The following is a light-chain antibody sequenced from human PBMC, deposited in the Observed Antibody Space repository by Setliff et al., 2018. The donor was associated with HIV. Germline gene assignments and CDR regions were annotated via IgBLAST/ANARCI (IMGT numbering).Light chain of an antibody. Sequence: QSALTQPASVSGSPGQSITISCSGTSSDIAAYNLVSWYQQHPGKAPKLMISDVSSRPSGVSNRFSGSKSGSTASLTISGLQPEDEADYYCSSFTISTTWVFGGGTKVTAL. CDR2: DVS. J-gene: IGLJ3*02. CDR3: SSFTISTTWV. CDR1: SSDIAAYNL. V-gene: IGLV2-14*03.